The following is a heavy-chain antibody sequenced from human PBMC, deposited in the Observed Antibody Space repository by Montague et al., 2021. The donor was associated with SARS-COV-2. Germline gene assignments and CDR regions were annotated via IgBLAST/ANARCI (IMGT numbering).Heavy chain of an antibody. D-gene: IGHD3-22*01. CDR3: ARYSMIVAVTSYFDS. J-gene: IGHJ4*02. CDR2: IYYSGNT. CDR1: GGSISSYY. Sequence: TLSLTFPVSGGSISSYYWSWIRQPPGKGLEWIGYIYYSGNTYYNPSLKSRVTISIDTSKNQFSLKPTSLTAADTAVYYCARYSMIVAVTSYFDSWGQGTLVTVSS. V-gene: IGHV4-59*08.